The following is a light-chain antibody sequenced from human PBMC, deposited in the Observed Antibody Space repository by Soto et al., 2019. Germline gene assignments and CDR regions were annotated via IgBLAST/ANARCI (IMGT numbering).Light chain of an antibody. Sequence: LTQSPGTMSSPPGETTSLSCRASQSLSSSNYLAWYQQRPGQAPRLLIYGASNRATGIPDRFSGSGSGTDFTLTISRLEPEDFAVYYCQQYGSSPRAFGQGTKVDIK. CDR1: QSLSSSNY. J-gene: IGKJ1*01. V-gene: IGKV3-20*01. CDR3: QQYGSSPRA. CDR2: GAS.